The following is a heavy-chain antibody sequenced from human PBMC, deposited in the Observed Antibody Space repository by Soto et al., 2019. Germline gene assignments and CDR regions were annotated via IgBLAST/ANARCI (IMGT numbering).Heavy chain of an antibody. J-gene: IGHJ6*03. CDR2: ISWNSGSI. Sequence: EVQLVESGGGLVQPGRSLRLSCAASGFTFDDYAMHWVRQAPGKGLEWVSGISWNSGSIGYADSVKGRFTISRDNAKNSLYLQMNSLRAEDTALYYCAKDSKDYDFWSGYYPPHYYYYYMDVWGKGTTVTVSS. D-gene: IGHD3-3*01. CDR1: GFTFDDYA. CDR3: AKDSKDYDFWSGYYPPHYYYYYMDV. V-gene: IGHV3-9*01.